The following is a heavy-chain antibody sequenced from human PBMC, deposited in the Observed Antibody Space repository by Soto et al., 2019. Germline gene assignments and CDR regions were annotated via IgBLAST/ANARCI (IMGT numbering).Heavy chain of an antibody. J-gene: IGHJ4*02. CDR3: ARSWGYLDY. CDR2: IYSGGNT. D-gene: IGHD3-16*01. V-gene: IGHV3-53*01. CDR1: GFIVSSNY. Sequence: PGGSLRLSCAASGFIVSSNYMSWVRQAPGKGLECVSVIYSGGNTDYAVSVEGRFTISRDNSKNTLYLQMSSLRAEDTAVYYCARSWGYLDYWGQGTLVTVSS.